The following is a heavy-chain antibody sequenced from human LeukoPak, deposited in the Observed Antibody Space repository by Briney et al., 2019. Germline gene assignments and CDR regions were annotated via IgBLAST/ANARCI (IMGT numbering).Heavy chain of an antibody. Sequence: GGSLRLSCAASGFTFSSYAMSWVRQAPGKGLEWVSAISGSGGSTYYADAVKGRFTISRDNAKKTLYLEMNTLRAEDTAVYYCATGEGHWGQGTLVTVSS. CDR2: ISGSGGST. CDR1: GFTFSSYA. CDR3: ATGEGH. D-gene: IGHD2-21*01. V-gene: IGHV3-23*01. J-gene: IGHJ4*02.